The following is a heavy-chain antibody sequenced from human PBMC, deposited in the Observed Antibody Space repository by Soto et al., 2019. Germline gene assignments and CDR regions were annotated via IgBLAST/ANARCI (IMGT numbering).Heavy chain of an antibody. V-gene: IGHV1-46*01. CDR1: GYIFTAYS. D-gene: IGHD2-15*01. CDR3: AREDNCSDGSCYSEYFQR. J-gene: IGHJ1*01. CDR2: VNPSGGST. Sequence: GASVKVSCKASGYIFTAYSMHWVRQAPGQGLEWMGVVNPSGGSTNYAQKFQGRITMTRDTSTSTVYMDLSYLTSKDTAVYYCAREDNCSDGSCYSEYFQRWGQGTLVTVSS.